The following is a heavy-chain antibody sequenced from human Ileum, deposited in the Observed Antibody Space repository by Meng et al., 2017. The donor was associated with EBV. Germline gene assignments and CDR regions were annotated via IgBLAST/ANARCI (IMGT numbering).Heavy chain of an antibody. CDR2: INSNTGNS. D-gene: IGHD6-19*01. J-gene: IGHJ4*02. CDR3: AREVGQGWYYFDY. Sequence: QVPPAQSGYGSRKTVSSVKVSCKSSGDIYRSHAMSWVRQAPGQGLEWMVWINSNTGNSTYAQGFTGRFVFSLDTSVSTAYLHINSLKTEDTAVYYCAREVGQGWYYFDYWGQGTLVTVSS. V-gene: IGHV7-4-1*02. CDR1: GDIYRSHA.